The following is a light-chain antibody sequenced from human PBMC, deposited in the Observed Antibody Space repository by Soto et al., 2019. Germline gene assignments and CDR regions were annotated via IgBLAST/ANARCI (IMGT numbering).Light chain of an antibody. J-gene: IGLJ1*01. CDR1: SSNIGAGYD. CDR2: GNN. CDR3: QSPDTCLIGSSV. Sequence: QSALTQPPSVSGAPGQRVTISCTGSSSNIGAGYDVHWYQQLPGTAPKLLIYGNNNRPSGVPDRFSGSKSGTSASLAITGRLPEDDAYYYSQSPDTCLIGSSVFGTGTIVTVL. V-gene: IGLV1-40*01.